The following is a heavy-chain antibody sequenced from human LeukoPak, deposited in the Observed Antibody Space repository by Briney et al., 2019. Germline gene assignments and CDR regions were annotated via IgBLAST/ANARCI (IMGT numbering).Heavy chain of an antibody. CDR3: ARESAIAARPRVDY. J-gene: IGHJ4*02. Sequence: ASVKVSCKASGYTFTSYGISWVRRAPGQGLEWMGWISAYNGNTNYAQKLQGRVTMTTDTSTSTAYMELRSLRSDDTAVYYCARESAIAARPRVDYWGQGTLVTVSS. CDR1: GYTFTSYG. V-gene: IGHV1-18*01. D-gene: IGHD6-6*01. CDR2: ISAYNGNT.